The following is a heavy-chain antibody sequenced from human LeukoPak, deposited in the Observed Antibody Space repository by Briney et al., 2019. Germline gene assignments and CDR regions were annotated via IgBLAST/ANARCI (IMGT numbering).Heavy chain of an antibody. J-gene: IGHJ4*02. CDR2: IIPIFGIA. CDR1: GGTFSSYA. V-gene: IGHV1-69*04. CDR3: ARDEARYCSSTSCYGTLRQY. Sequence: ASVKVSCKASGGTFSSYANSWVRQAPGQGLEWMGRIIPIFGIANYAQKFQGRVTITADKSTSTAYMELSSLRSEDTAVYYCARDEARYCSSTSCYGTLRQYWGQGTLVTVSS. D-gene: IGHD2-2*01.